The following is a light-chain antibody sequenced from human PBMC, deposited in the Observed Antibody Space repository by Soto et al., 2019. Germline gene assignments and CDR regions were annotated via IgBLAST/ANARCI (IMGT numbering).Light chain of an antibody. V-gene: IGKV3-20*01. CDR1: QSVSSSY. CDR3: QHYVTSLTT. J-gene: IGKJ1*01. Sequence: IVFTQSPGTLSLSPWDRATLSCRASQSVSSSYLAWYQQRPGQAPRLLIYGASSRVTGIPDRFIGSGSGTDFTLTISRLEPEDFAVYYCQHYVTSLTTFGQGTKVDIK. CDR2: GAS.